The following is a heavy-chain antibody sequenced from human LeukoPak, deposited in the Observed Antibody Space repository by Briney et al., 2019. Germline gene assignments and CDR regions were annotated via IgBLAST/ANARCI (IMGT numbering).Heavy chain of an antibody. CDR3: ARGYYGSGIPGAFDI. CDR1: GGSFSGYY. CDR2: INHSGST. Sequence: SETLSLTCAVYGGSFSGYYWSWIRQPPGKGLEWIGEINHSGSTNYNPSLKSRVTISVDTSRNQFSLKLSSVTAADTAVYYCARGYYGSGIPGAFDIWGQGTMVTVSS. V-gene: IGHV4-34*01. J-gene: IGHJ3*02. D-gene: IGHD3-10*01.